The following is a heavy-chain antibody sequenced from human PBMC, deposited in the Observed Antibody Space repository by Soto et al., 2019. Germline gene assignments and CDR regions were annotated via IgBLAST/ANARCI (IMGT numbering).Heavy chain of an antibody. Sequence: ASVKVSCKASGYTFTGYYMHWVRQATGQGLEWMGWMNPNSGNTGYAQKFQGRVTMTRNTSISTAYMELSSLRSEDTAVYYCARERNWFDPWGQGTLVTVSS. J-gene: IGHJ5*02. V-gene: IGHV1-8*02. CDR2: MNPNSGNT. CDR3: ARERNWFDP. CDR1: GYTFTGYY.